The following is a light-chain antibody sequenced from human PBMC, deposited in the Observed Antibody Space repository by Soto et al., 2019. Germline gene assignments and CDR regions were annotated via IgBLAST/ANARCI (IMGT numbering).Light chain of an antibody. CDR3: SSYAGSNNYV. V-gene: IGLV2-8*01. J-gene: IGLJ1*01. Sequence: SAVPPPLPASGSSGHSHPLPYTENKSDVGGYNYVSWYQQHPGKAPKLMIYEVSKRPSGVPDRFSGSKSGNTASLTVSGLQAEDEADYYCSSYAGSNNYVFGTGTRSPS. CDR2: EVS. CDR1: KSDVGGYNY.